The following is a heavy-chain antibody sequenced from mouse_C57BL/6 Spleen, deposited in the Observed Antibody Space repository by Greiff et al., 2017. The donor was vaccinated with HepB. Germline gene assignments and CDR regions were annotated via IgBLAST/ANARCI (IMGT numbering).Heavy chain of an antibody. V-gene: IGHV5-15*01. CDR3: ARESTVPYAMDY. J-gene: IGHJ4*01. CDR2: ISNLAYSI. Sequence: EVHLVESGGGLVQPGGSLKLSCAASGFTFSDYGMAWVRQAPRKGPEWVAFISNLAYSIYYADTVTGRFTISRENAKNTLYLEMSSLRSEDTAMYYCARESTVPYAMDYWGQGTSVTVSS. CDR1: GFTFSDYG. D-gene: IGHD1-1*01.